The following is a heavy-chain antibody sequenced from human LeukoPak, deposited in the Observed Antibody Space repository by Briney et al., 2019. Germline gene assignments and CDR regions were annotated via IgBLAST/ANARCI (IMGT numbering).Heavy chain of an antibody. CDR3: ARSHLRFGPPPRPLDY. CDR1: GFIFKQYV. J-gene: IGHJ4*02. D-gene: IGHD3-3*01. V-gene: IGHV3-23*01. CDR2: ISDSGATT. Sequence: GGSLRLSCAASGFIFKQYVMSWVRQAPGKGLEWVSAISDSGATTYYADSVRGRFTISSDDSKNMLYLQMSSLRAEDTAVYYCARSHLRFGPPPRPLDYWGQGTLVTVSS.